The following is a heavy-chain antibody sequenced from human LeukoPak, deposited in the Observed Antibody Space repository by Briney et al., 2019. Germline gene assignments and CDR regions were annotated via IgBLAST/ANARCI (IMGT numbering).Heavy chain of an antibody. CDR1: GGSISSGGHL. J-gene: IGHJ3*02. Sequence: KASETLSLTCTVSGGSISSGGHLWSWIRQYPGTGLEWIGYISYSGSTYYNPSLKSRVTISVHTSKNQFSLKLSSVTAADTAIYYCARVLEVLPGYDSARAFDIWGQGTIVTVS. D-gene: IGHD6-19*01. V-gene: IGHV4-31*03. CDR2: ISYSGST. CDR3: ARVLEVLPGYDSARAFDI.